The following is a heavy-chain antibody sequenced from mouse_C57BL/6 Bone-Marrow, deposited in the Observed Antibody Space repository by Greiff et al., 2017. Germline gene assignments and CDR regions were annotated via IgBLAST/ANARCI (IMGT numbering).Heavy chain of an antibody. V-gene: IGHV2-6-1*01. CDR1: GFSLTSYG. CDR3: ARHAGLLDAMDY. Sequence: VKLMESGPGLVAPSQSLSITCTVSGFSLTSYGVHWVRQPPGKGLEWLVVIWSDGSTTYNSALKSRLSISKDNSKSQVFLKMNSLQTDDTAMYYCARHAGLLDAMDYWGQGTSVTVSS. CDR2: IWSDGST. J-gene: IGHJ4*01. D-gene: IGHD2-10*01.